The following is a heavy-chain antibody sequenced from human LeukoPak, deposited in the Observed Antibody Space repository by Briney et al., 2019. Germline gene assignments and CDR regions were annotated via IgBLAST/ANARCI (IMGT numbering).Heavy chain of an antibody. Sequence: GGSLRLSCAASGFTFSSYAMSWVRQAPGKGLEWVSAISGSGGSTYYADSVKGRFTISRDNAKNSLYLQMNSLRAEDTAVYYCARDAGPRETDWLPYYMGVWGKGTTVTVSS. CDR3: ARDAGPRETDWLPYYMGV. J-gene: IGHJ6*03. D-gene: IGHD3-9*01. CDR2: ISGSGGST. CDR1: GFTFSSYA. V-gene: IGHV3-23*01.